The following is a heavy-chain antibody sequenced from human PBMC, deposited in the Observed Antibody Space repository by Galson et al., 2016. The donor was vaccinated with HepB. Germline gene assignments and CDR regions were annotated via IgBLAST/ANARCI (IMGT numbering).Heavy chain of an antibody. D-gene: IGHD5-18*01. V-gene: IGHV3-30-3*01. CDR2: ISFDGNNK. CDR3: ARGLAYNYGYFDY. J-gene: IGHJ4*02. Sequence: SLRLSCAASGFTFTHYNMHWVRQPSGKGLEWVAVISFDGNNKYYADSVKGRINISRDNSKNTMYLQLNSLSGEDTAVYYCARGLAYNYGYFDYWGQGTLVTVSS. CDR1: GFTFTHYN.